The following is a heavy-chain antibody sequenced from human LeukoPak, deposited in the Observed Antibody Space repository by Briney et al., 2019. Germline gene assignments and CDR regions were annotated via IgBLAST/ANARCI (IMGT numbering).Heavy chain of an antibody. CDR1: GFTFSSYA. Sequence: GGSLRLSCAASGFTFSSYAMTWVRQAPGKGLEWVPVISAGSGSTYYADSVKSRFTISRDNSKNTLYLQMNSLSAEDTAVYYCAGSTGYYYRAFDMWGQGTMVTVSS. V-gene: IGHV3-23*01. D-gene: IGHD3-22*01. CDR3: AGSTGYYYRAFDM. CDR2: ISAGSGST. J-gene: IGHJ3*02.